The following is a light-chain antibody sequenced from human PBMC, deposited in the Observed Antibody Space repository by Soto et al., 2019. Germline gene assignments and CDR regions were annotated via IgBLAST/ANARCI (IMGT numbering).Light chain of an antibody. Sequence: DIQMTQYPSSLSASVGDRVTITCLASQSIANYLNWYQQKPGKAPKLLIYAASSLQSGVPSRFSGSGSGTEFTLTISSLQPDDFATYYCQHYNSYSEAFGQGTKVDI. CDR2: AAS. CDR3: QHYNSYSEA. CDR1: QSIANY. V-gene: IGKV1-16*01. J-gene: IGKJ1*01.